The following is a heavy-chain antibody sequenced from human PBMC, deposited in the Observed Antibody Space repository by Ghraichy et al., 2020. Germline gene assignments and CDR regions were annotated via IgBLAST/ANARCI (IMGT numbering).Heavy chain of an antibody. CDR3: ARVWSGVPLIDY. J-gene: IGHJ4*01. D-gene: IGHD3-3*01. CDR1: GGSVSSGTYY. Sequence: SETLSLTCTVSGGSVSSGTYYWNWIRQPPGKGLEWIGYIYYSRSTNYTPSIKSRVTISLDTSKNQFSLKLNSVTATDTAVYYCARVWSGVPLIDYWGHGTLITVSS. CDR2: IYYSRST. V-gene: IGHV4-61*01.